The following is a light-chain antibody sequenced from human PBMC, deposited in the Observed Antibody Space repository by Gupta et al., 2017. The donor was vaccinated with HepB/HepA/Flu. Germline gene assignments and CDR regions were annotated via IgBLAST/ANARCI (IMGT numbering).Light chain of an antibody. CDR2: DAS. Sequence: ELLLPPSPGTLSLSPGQRATLSCRASQSIGRSLAWYQQKPGQAPRLLIFDASDRATGIPIRFSGSGSGTDFTLTISSREPEDFAVYYCQQRSHWPTCSFGQGTKVEIK. CDR3: QQRSHWPTCS. V-gene: IGKV3-11*01. CDR1: QSIGRS. J-gene: IGKJ2*04.